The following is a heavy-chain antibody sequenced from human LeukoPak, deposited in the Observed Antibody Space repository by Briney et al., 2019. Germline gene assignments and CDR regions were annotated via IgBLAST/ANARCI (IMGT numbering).Heavy chain of an antibody. V-gene: IGHV4-59*08. J-gene: IGHJ4*02. CDR3: ARHGVVATGGFDY. D-gene: IGHD5-12*01. Sequence: SETLSLTCTVSGGSISTYYWSWIRQPPGKGLEWIGYIYHSGSSNYNPSLKSRVTISVDTSKNQFSLKLSSVTAADTALYYCARHGVVATGGFDYWGQGTLVTVSS. CDR1: GGSISTYY. CDR2: IYHSGSS.